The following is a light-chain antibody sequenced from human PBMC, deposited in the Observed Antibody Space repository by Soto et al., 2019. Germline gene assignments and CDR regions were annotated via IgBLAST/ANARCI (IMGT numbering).Light chain of an antibody. CDR3: SSYTGSSTLV. CDR2: DVS. Sequence: QSVLTQPASVSGSPGQSITISCTGTSSDVGGYNYVSWYQQYPGKAPKLMIYDVSNRPSGVSNRFSGSKSGNTASLTISGLQAEDEADYYCSSYTGSSTLVFGGATNLTVL. V-gene: IGLV2-14*01. CDR1: SSDVGGYNY. J-gene: IGLJ2*01.